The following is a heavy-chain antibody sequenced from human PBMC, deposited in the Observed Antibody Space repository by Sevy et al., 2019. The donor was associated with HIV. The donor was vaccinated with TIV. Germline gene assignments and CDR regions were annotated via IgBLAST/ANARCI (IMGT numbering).Heavy chain of an antibody. CDR3: ATTKDYYESSGYPLDY. Sequence: ASVKVSCKVSGYTPTQLSMNWVRQAPGKGLEWMGSFDPEDGETIYAQKFQGRVTMTEDRSTDTAYMDLSSLRSEDTAVYYCATTKDYYESSGYPLDYWGQGTLVTVSS. D-gene: IGHD3-22*01. J-gene: IGHJ4*02. CDR1: GYTPTQLS. CDR2: FDPEDGET. V-gene: IGHV1-24*01.